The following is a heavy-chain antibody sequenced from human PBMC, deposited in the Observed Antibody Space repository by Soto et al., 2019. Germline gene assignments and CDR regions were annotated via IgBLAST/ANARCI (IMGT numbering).Heavy chain of an antibody. Sequence: PSETLSLTCSVSGDAISNYYWSWIRQTPGKGLEWIGYIYYSGSTNYNPSLKSRVTISVDTSKNQFSLKLSSVTAADTAVYYCARDEGGSYNYYYYYGMDVWGQGTTVTVSS. V-gene: IGHV4-59*01. CDR2: IYYSGST. D-gene: IGHD1-26*01. CDR1: GDAISNYY. CDR3: ARDEGGSYNYYYYYGMDV. J-gene: IGHJ6*02.